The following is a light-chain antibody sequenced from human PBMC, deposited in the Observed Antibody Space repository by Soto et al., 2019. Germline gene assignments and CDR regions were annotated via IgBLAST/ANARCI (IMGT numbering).Light chain of an antibody. CDR3: QQYGDSPFT. Sequence: DIQMTQSPSTLSASVGDRVTITCRASQSISSWLAWYQQKPGKAPKLLIYDASSLESGVPSRFSGSGSGTEFTLTISSLQPEDFALYYCQQYGDSPFTFGQGTKVEI. J-gene: IGKJ1*01. CDR2: DAS. V-gene: IGKV1-5*01. CDR1: QSISSW.